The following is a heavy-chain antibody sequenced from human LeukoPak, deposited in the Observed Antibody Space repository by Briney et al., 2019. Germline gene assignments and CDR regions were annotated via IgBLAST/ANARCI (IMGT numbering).Heavy chain of an antibody. CDR2: ISGSGDST. Sequence: GGSLRLSCAASGFTFSKYAVNWVRQAPGKGLEWVSPISGSGDSTSYADSVKGRFTISRDNSKDTLYLQMSSVRVDDTAVYYCAGDRGRYYDSRGFYWGYYFVSGGQGILVTVSA. D-gene: IGHD3-22*01. V-gene: IGHV3-23*01. CDR1: GFTFSKYA. J-gene: IGHJ4*02. CDR3: AGDRGRYYDSRGFYWGYYFVS.